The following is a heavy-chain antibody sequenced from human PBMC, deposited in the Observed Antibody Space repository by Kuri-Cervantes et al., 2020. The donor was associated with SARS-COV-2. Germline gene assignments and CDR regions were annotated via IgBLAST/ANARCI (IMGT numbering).Heavy chain of an antibody. CDR2: IISMLGIT. D-gene: IGHD3-22*01. J-gene: IGHJ4*02. Sequence: SVKVSCKASGGTFSSYAISWVRQAPGQGLEWMGGIISMLGITNYAQKFQGRVTITADKSTSTAYMELRSLRSDDTAVYYCARDSANRYYYDSSGYYPPLDYWGQGTLVTVSS. CDR3: ARDSANRYYYDSSGYYPPLDY. V-gene: IGHV1-69*10. CDR1: GGTFSSYA.